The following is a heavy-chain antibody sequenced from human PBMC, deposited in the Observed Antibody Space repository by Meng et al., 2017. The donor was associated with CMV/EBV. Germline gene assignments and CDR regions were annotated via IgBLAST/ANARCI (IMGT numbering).Heavy chain of an antibody. CDR1: GGSDGGYY. D-gene: IGHD3-16*01. J-gene: IGHJ4*02. CDR3: ARFRWSPAWGAFDY. Sequence: YGGSDGGYYRSWIRQPTGKGLGWIGEINHSGSTNYNPSLKSRVTISVDTSKNQFSLKLSSVTAADTAVYYCARFRWSPAWGAFDYWGQGTLVTVSS. CDR2: INHSGST. V-gene: IGHV4-34*01.